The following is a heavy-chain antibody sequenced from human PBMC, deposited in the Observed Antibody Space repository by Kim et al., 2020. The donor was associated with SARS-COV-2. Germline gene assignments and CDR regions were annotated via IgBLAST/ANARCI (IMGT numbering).Heavy chain of an antibody. CDR3: ARDPLTMVRGVIHGGWFDP. J-gene: IGHJ5*02. CDR2: IKQDGSEK. D-gene: IGHD3-10*01. V-gene: IGHV3-7*01. CDR1: GFTFSSYW. Sequence: GGSLRLSCAASGFTFSSYWMSWVRQAPGKGLEWVANIKQDGSEKYYVDSVKGRFTISRDNAKNSLYLQMNSLRAEDTAVYYCARDPLTMVRGVIHGGWFDPWGQGTLVTVSS.